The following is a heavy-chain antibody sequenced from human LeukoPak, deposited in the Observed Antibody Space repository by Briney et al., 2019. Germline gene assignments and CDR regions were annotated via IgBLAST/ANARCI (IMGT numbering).Heavy chain of an antibody. D-gene: IGHD4-17*01. CDR3: AREYGDYGTGYFDY. J-gene: IGHJ4*02. V-gene: IGHV4-59*01. CDR1: GGSISSYY. Sequence: SETLSLTCTVSGGSISSYYWSWIRQPPGKGLEWIGYIYYSGSTNYNPSLKSRVTISVDTSKNQFSLKLSSVTAADTAVYYCAREYGDYGTGYFDYWGQGTLVTVSS. CDR2: IYYSGST.